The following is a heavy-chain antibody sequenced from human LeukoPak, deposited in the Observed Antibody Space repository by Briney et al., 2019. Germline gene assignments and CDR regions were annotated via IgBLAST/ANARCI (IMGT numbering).Heavy chain of an antibody. CDR1: GFTFSSYA. V-gene: IGHV3-23*01. CDR3: ARGLRGSYFSFDY. CDR2: FSGSGGST. Sequence: GGSLRLSCAASGFTFSSYAMSWVRQAPGKGLEWVSTFSGSGGSTSYAQKFQGRVTMTRDTSTSTVYMELSSLRSEDTAVYYCARGLRGSYFSFDYWGQGTLVSVSS. J-gene: IGHJ4*02. D-gene: IGHD1-26*01.